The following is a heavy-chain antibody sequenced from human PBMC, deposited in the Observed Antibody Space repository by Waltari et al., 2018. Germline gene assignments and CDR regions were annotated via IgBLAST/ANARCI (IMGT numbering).Heavy chain of an antibody. CDR2: IRSKANSYAT. CDR1: GFTFSGSA. J-gene: IGHJ4*02. D-gene: IGHD3-22*01. Sequence: EVQLVESGGGLVQPGGSLKLSCAASGFTFSGSAMHWVPQASGKGLEWVGRIRSKANSYATAYAASVKGRFTISRDDSKNTAYLQMNSLKTEDTAVYYCTRPGYYYDSSGPVDYWGQGTLVTVSS. V-gene: IGHV3-73*02. CDR3: TRPGYYYDSSGPVDY.